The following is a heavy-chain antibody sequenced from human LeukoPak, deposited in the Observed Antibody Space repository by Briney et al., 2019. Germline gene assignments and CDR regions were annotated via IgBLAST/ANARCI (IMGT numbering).Heavy chain of an antibody. J-gene: IGHJ4*02. CDR3: ARGPPPYYGTH. V-gene: IGHV1-18*01. CDR1: GYTFTSYG. Sequence: ASVKVTCKASGYTFTSYGITRVRQPHAQGLERMGWISAYNGNTNYAQKLQGRVTMTTDTSTSTAYMELRSLRSDDTAVYYCARGPPPYYGTHWGQGTLVTVSS. CDR2: ISAYNGNT. D-gene: IGHD1-14*01.